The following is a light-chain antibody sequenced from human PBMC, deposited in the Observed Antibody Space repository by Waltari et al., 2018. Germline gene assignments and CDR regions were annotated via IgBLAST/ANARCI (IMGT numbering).Light chain of an antibody. V-gene: IGLV1-40*01. CDR3: QSYDNSLSGWV. J-gene: IGLJ3*02. CDR1: SSNIGPGYD. CDR2: GNI. Sequence: HSVLTQPPSVSGAPGQRVPTSCTASSSNIGPGYDVHWYQLLPGTAPKLLIYGNINRPSGVPDRFSGSKSGTSASLAITGLQAEDEADYYCQSYDNSLSGWVFGGGTKLTVL.